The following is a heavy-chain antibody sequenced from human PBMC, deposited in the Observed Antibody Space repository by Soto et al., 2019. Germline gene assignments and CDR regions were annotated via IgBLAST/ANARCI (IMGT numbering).Heavy chain of an antibody. J-gene: IGHJ6*02. CDR3: ARVQSSGPSPKGGDV. D-gene: IGHD6-19*01. CDR1: GGTFSSYA. V-gene: IGHV1-69*12. CDR2: IIPIFGTA. Sequence: QVQLVQSGAEVKKPGSSVKVSCKASGGTFSSYAISWVRQAPGQGLEWMGGIIPIFGTANYAQKFQGRVTITADESTSPADKELSSLRSEDTGVYYCARVQSSGPSPKGGDVWGQGTTVTVSS.